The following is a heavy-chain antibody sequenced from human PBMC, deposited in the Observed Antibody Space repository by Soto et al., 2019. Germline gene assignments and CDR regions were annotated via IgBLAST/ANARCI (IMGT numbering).Heavy chain of an antibody. CDR1: GGSISSSSYY. D-gene: IGHD6-6*01. CDR3: AREARPGAYFDY. J-gene: IGHJ4*02. CDR2: IYYSGST. Sequence: SETLSLTCTVSGGSISSSSYYWGWIRQPPGKGLEWIGSIYYSGSTYYNPSLKSRVTISADTSKNQFSLKLSSVTAADTAVYYCAREARPGAYFDYWGQGTLVTV. V-gene: IGHV4-39*02.